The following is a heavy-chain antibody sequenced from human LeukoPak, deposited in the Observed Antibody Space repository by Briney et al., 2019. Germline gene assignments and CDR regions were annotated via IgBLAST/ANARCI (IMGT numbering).Heavy chain of an antibody. V-gene: IGHV4-34*01. J-gene: IGHJ4*02. CDR3: LNSYYDSSGYYYNY. CDR1: GGSFSGYY. CDR2: INHSGST. D-gene: IGHD3-22*01. Sequence: PSETLSLTCAVYGGSFSGYYWSWIRQPPGKGLEWIGEINHSGSTNYNPSLKSRVTISVDTSKNQFSLKLSSVTAADTAVYYCLNSYYDSSGYYYNYWGQGTLVTVSS.